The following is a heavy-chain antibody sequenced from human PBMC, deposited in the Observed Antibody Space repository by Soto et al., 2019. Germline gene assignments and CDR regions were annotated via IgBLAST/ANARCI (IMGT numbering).Heavy chain of an antibody. CDR3: ASLSTVYYYYGVDV. Sequence: PSETLSLTCTVSGGSISSSSYYWGWIRQPPGKGLEWIGSIYYSGSTYYNPSLKSRVTISVDTSKNQFSLKLSSVTAADTVVYYCASLSTVYYYYGVDVWGQGTTVTVSS. V-gene: IGHV4-39*01. CDR2: IYYSGST. CDR1: GGSISSSSYY. D-gene: IGHD4-17*01. J-gene: IGHJ6*02.